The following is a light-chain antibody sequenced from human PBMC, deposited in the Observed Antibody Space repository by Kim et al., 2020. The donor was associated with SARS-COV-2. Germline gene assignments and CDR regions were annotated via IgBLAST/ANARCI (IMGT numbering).Light chain of an antibody. CDR1: QSVSSSY. CDR2: GAS. Sequence: EIVLTRSPGTLSLSPGERATLSCRASQSVSSSYLAWYQQKPGQAPRLLIYGASSRATGIPDRFSGSGSGTDFTLTISRLEPEDFAVYYCQQYGSSPPLTFGGGTKVDIK. V-gene: IGKV3-20*01. J-gene: IGKJ4*01. CDR3: QQYGSSPPLT.